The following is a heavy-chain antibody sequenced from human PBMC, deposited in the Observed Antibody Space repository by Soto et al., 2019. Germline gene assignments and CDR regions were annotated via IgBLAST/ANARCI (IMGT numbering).Heavy chain of an antibody. J-gene: IGHJ4*02. CDR3: ASSLNGYYLYTGY. Sequence: QLQLQESGPGLVKPSETLSLTCTVSGGSISSSSYYWGWIRQPAGKGLEWIGSIYYSGSTYYNPSLKSRVTISVDTSKNQFSLKLSSVTAADTAVYYCASSLNGYYLYTGYWGQGTLVTVSS. V-gene: IGHV4-39*01. CDR1: GGSISSSSYY. CDR2: IYYSGST. D-gene: IGHD3-9*01.